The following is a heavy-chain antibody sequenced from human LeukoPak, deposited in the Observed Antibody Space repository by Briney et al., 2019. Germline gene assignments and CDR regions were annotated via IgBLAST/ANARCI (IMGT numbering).Heavy chain of an antibody. J-gene: IGHJ4*02. CDR3: AREGIRSRGSSGWYLSV. Sequence: PSETLSLTCTVSGGSISSYYWSWIRQPAGKGLEWIGRIYTSGSTNYNPSLKSRVTMSVDTSKNQFSLKLSSVTAADTAVYYCAREGIRSRGSSGWYLSVWGQGTLVTVSS. D-gene: IGHD6-19*01. CDR1: GGSISSYY. V-gene: IGHV4-4*07. CDR2: IYTSGST.